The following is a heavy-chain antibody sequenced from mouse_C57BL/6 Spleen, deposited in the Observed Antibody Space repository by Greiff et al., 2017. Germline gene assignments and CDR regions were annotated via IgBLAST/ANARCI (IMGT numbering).Heavy chain of an antibody. V-gene: IGHV1-54*01. J-gene: IGHJ4*01. CDR2: INPGSGDT. Sequence: QVQLQQSGAELVRPGTSVKVSCKASGYAFTNYLIEWVKQRPGQGLEWIGVINPGSGDTNYNEKFKGKATLTADKSSSTAYMQLSSLTSEDSAVYFCARDYYSNLYAMDYWGQGTSVTVSS. CDR3: ARDYYSNLYAMDY. CDR1: GYAFTNYL. D-gene: IGHD2-5*01.